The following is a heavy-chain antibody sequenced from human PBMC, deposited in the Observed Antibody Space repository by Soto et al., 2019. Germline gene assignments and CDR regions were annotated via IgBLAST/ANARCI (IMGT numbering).Heavy chain of an antibody. J-gene: IGHJ6*02. CDR1: GFTFSSYS. Sequence: GGSLRLSCAASGFTFSSYSMNWVRQAPGKGLEWVSSISSSSSYIYYADSVKGRFTISRDNAKNSLYLQMNSLRAEDTAVYYCARDILRNYDILTGYYIGAPDVWGQGTTVTVSS. D-gene: IGHD3-9*01. V-gene: IGHV3-21*01. CDR2: ISSSSSYI. CDR3: ARDILRNYDILTGYYIGAPDV.